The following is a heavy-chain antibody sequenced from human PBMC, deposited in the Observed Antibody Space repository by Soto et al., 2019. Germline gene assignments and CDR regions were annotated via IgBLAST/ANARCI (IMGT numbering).Heavy chain of an antibody. Sequence: GGSLRLSCAASGFNFSSYAMSWVRQAPGKGLEWVSGISGSGGSTYYADSVKGRFTISRDNSKNTLYLQINSLRVEDTAVYYCAKGGLPYYYYYYMDVWGKGTTVTVSS. CDR3: AKGGLPYYYYYYMDV. J-gene: IGHJ6*03. CDR1: GFNFSSYA. V-gene: IGHV3-23*01. D-gene: IGHD4-17*01. CDR2: ISGSGGST.